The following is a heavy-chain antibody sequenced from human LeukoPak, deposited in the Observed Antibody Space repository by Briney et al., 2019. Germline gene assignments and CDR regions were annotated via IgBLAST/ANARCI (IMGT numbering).Heavy chain of an antibody. CDR2: INHSGGT. D-gene: IGHD6-19*01. Sequence: SETLSLTCAVYGGSFSGYYWSWIRQPPGKGLEWIGEINHSGGTNYNPSLKSRVTISVDTSKNQFSLKLSSVTAADTAVYYCARHSPSGWYLEAGFDYWGQGTLVTVSS. CDR1: GGSFSGYY. J-gene: IGHJ4*02. CDR3: ARHSPSGWYLEAGFDY. V-gene: IGHV4-34*01.